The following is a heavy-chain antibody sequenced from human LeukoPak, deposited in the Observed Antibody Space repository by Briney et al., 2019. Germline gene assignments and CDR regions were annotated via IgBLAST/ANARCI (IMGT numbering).Heavy chain of an antibody. CDR2: IYHSGST. D-gene: IGHD1-7*01. Sequence: SETLSLTCIVSGYSISSGYYWGWSRQPPGKGLEWIGTIYHSGSTYYNQSLKSRVTISVDTSKNQVSLKLSSVTAADTAVCYCARDEGGYNWNYRYYYYYIDVWGKGTTVTVSS. CDR3: ARDEGGYNWNYRYYYYYIDV. CDR1: GYSISSGYY. J-gene: IGHJ6*03. V-gene: IGHV4-38-2*02.